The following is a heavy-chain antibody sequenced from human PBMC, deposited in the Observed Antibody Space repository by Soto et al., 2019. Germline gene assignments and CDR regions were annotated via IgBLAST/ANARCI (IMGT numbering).Heavy chain of an antibody. Sequence: QVQLVESGGGVVQPGRSLRLSCAASGFTFSSYAMHWVRQAPGKGLEWVAVISYDGSNKYYADSVKGRFTISRDNSKNTLYLKMNSLRAKDTAGYYCARDYYRFNSGYGFSMDVWGQGTTVTVSS. J-gene: IGHJ6*02. CDR3: ARDYYRFNSGYGFSMDV. CDR2: ISYDGSNK. D-gene: IGHD5-12*01. V-gene: IGHV3-30-3*01. CDR1: GFTFSSYA.